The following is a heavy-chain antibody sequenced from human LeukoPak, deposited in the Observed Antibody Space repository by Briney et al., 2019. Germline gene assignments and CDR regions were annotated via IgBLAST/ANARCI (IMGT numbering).Heavy chain of an antibody. J-gene: IGHJ3*02. CDR1: GGSISGHY. Sequence: SETLSLTCTVSGGSISGHYWSWIRQPPGKGLEWIGYIYYSGSTNYNPSLKSRVTISVDTSKNQFSLKLSSVTAADTAVYYCARGGLIVVGTDDAFDIWGQGTMVTVSS. V-gene: IGHV4-59*11. D-gene: IGHD3-22*01. CDR2: IYYSGST. CDR3: ARGGLIVVGTDDAFDI.